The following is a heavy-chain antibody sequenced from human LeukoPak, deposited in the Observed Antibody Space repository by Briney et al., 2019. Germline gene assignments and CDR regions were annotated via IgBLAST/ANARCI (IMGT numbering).Heavy chain of an antibody. CDR3: AKARGSTSSLSIDS. J-gene: IGHJ4*02. CDR2: ISGSGGNT. Sequence: GGSLRLSCAASGFNLSSYAMSWVRQAPGKGLEWVLAISGSGGNTYFADSVKGRFSISRDTSKNTLSLLMSSLRAEDTAVYYCAKARGSTSSLSIDSWGQGTLVTVSS. D-gene: IGHD2-15*01. CDR1: GFNLSSYA. V-gene: IGHV3-23*01.